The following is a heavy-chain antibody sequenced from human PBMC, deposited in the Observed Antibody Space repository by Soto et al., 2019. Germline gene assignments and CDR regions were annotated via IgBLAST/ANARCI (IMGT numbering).Heavy chain of an antibody. D-gene: IGHD5-18*01. J-gene: IGHJ4*02. V-gene: IGHV3-30*18. Sequence: QVHLVESGGGVVQPGRSLRLSCAASGFTFSNYGMHWVRQAPGKVLEWVALISSDGSNKYYADSVKGRFTISRDNSKNTLYLQMNSLRAEDTAVYYCEKDGYTYGSADFWGQGTLVTVSS. CDR1: GFTFSNYG. CDR3: EKDGYTYGSADF. CDR2: ISSDGSNK.